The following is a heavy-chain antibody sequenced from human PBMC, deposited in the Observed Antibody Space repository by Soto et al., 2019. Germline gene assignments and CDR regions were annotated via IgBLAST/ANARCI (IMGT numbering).Heavy chain of an antibody. V-gene: IGHV3-30*03. J-gene: IGHJ4*02. D-gene: IGHD5-12*01. Sequence: QVQLVESGGGVVQPGRSLRLSCAASGFTFSSYGMHWVRQAPGKGLEWVAVISYDGSNKYYADSVKGRFTISRDNSKNTLYLQMNSLRAEDTAVYYCARENAVDIVATTLDYWGQGTLVTVSS. CDR3: ARENAVDIVATTLDY. CDR1: GFTFSSYG. CDR2: ISYDGSNK.